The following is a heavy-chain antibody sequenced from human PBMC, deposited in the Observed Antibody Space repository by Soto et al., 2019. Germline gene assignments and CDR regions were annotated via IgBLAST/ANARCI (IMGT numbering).Heavy chain of an antibody. Sequence: SVKVSCKASGGTFSSYAISWVRQAPGQGLEWMGGIIPIFGTANYAQKFQGRVTITADESTSTAYMELSSLRSEDTAVYYCARALTRYCSSTSCYNWFDPWGQGTLVTVSS. V-gene: IGHV1-69*13. J-gene: IGHJ5*02. CDR1: GGTFSSYA. D-gene: IGHD2-2*01. CDR3: ARALTRYCSSTSCYNWFDP. CDR2: IIPIFGTA.